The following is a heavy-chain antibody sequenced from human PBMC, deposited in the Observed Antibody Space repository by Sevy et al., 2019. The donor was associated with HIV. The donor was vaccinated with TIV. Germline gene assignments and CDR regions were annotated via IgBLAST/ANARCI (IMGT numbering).Heavy chain of an antibody. V-gene: IGHV3-21*01. CDR2: ITSSSSFI. CDR3: ARPTSGLSEYEPLDNARFYGMDV. CDR1: GFTFRSYS. J-gene: IGHJ6*02. Sequence: GGSLRLSCAASGFTFRSYSMNWVRQAPGRGLEWVSSITSSSSFIFYADSVKGRFTISRDNAKNSLFLQMKSLRAEETAVYYCARPTSGLSEYEPLDNARFYGMDVWGQGTTVTVSS. D-gene: IGHD1-20*01.